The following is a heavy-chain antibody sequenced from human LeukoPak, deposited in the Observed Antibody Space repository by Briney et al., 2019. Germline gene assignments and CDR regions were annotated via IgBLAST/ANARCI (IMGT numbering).Heavy chain of an antibody. CDR1: GFTLSRYP. Sequence: PGGSLRLPCAASGFTLSRYPMSWLPQARGEGREGVFVISGNGGSTYYADSVKGRFTISRDNSKNTLYLQMNSLRVEDTAVYYCAKPGMTLYYYYGMDVWGQGTTVTVSS. V-gene: IGHV3-23*01. D-gene: IGHD1-1*01. CDR2: ISGNGGST. J-gene: IGHJ6*01. CDR3: AKPGMTLYYYYGMDV.